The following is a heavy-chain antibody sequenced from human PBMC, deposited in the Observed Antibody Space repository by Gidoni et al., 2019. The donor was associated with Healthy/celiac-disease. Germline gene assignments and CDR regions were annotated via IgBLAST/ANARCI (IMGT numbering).Heavy chain of an antibody. Sequence: QVQLVQPGAEVKKPGSSVKVSCKDSGGPFSSYAISWVRQAPGQGLEWMGGIIPIFGTANYAQKFQGRVTITADESTSTAYMELSSLRSEDTAVYYCARGHYSSGYYRRAFDPWGQGTLVTVSS. J-gene: IGHJ5*02. CDR1: GGPFSSYA. V-gene: IGHV1-69*01. D-gene: IGHD3-22*01. CDR2: IIPIFGTA. CDR3: ARGHYSSGYYRRAFDP.